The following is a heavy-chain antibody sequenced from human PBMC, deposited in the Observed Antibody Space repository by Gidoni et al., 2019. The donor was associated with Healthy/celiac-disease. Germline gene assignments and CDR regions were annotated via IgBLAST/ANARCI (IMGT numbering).Heavy chain of an antibody. CDR3: ARDYNDSSGYVFAFDI. V-gene: IGHV4-30-2*01. CDR1: GGSISSGGYS. Sequence: QLQLQESGSGLVKPSQTLSLTCALSGGSISSGGYSWSWIRQPPGKGLGWIGYIYHSGSTYYNPSLKSRVTISVDRSKNQFSLKLRSVTAADTAVYYCARDYNDSSGYVFAFDIWGQGTMVTVSS. J-gene: IGHJ3*02. D-gene: IGHD3-22*01. CDR2: IYHSGST.